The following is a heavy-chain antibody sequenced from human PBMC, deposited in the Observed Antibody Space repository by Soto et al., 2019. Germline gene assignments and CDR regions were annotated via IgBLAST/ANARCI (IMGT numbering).Heavy chain of an antibody. CDR1: GFTFSSYA. CDR3: ARKPETGTTVPFDY. V-gene: IGHV3-30*03. D-gene: IGHD1-1*01. J-gene: IGHJ4*02. Sequence: GGSLRLSCAASGFTFSSYAMHWVRQAPGKGLEWVAVISYDGTEKYHADSVKGRFTISRDNSKNTLYLQVDSLRAEDTAVYYCARKPETGTTVPFDYWGQGTLVTVSS. CDR2: ISYDGTEK.